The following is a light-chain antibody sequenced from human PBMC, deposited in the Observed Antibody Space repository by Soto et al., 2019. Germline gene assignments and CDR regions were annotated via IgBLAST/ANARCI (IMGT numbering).Light chain of an antibody. V-gene: IGKV2-28*01. Sequence: DIVMTQSPLSLPVTPGEPASISCRSSQSLLHSNGYTYLDWYLQRPGQSPQLLIYLGFNRASGVPDRFSGSGSGTDFTLKISRVEAEDVGVYYCMPGLQTFYTFCQGTKLEIK. CDR3: MPGLQTFYT. J-gene: IGKJ2*01. CDR2: LGF. CDR1: QSLLHSNGYTY.